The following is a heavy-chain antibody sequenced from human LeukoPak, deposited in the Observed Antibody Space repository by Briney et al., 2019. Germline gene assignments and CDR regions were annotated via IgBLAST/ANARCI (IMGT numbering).Heavy chain of an antibody. D-gene: IGHD6-19*01. CDR1: GFTFGDYA. V-gene: IGHV3-23*01. CDR3: AKRKTIAVAGTYYYYGMDV. Sequence: PGGSLRLSCTASGFTFGDYAMSWFRQAPGKGLEWVSAISGSGGSTYYADSVKGRFTISRDNSKNTLYLQMNSLRAEDTAVYYCAKRKTIAVAGTYYYYGMDVWGQGTTVTVSS. J-gene: IGHJ6*02. CDR2: ISGSGGST.